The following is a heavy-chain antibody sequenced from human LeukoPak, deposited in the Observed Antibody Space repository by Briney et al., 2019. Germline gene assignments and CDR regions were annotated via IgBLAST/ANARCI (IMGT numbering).Heavy chain of an antibody. D-gene: IGHD1-26*01. CDR3: ARQGRGQSGSYDY. J-gene: IGHJ4*02. CDR2: IYYSGST. CDR1: GGSISSYY. V-gene: IGHV4-59*08. Sequence: SETLSLTCTVSGGSISSYYWSWIRQPPGKGLEWIGYIYYSGSTNYHPSLKSRVTISVDTSKNQFSLKLSSVTAADTAVYYCARQGRGQSGSYDYWGQGTLVTVSS.